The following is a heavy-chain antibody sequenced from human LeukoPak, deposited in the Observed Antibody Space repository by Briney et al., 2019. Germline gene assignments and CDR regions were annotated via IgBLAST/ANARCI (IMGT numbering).Heavy chain of an antibody. CDR2: INPSGGST. CDR3: ARESSGYATDY. D-gene: IGHD5-12*01. Sequence: ASVKVSCKASGYTFTSYYMHWVRQAPGQGLEWMGIINPSGGSTSYAQKFQGRVTMTRDTSTSTVYMALSSLRSEDTAVYYCARESSGYATDYWGQGTLVTVSS. CDR1: GYTFTSYY. J-gene: IGHJ4*02. V-gene: IGHV1-46*01.